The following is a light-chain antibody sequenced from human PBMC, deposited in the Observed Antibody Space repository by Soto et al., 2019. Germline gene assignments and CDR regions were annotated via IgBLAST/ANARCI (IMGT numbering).Light chain of an antibody. CDR1: QYINTR. Sequence: EIVLTQSPATLSSFPGDRVTLSCRASQYINTRLAWYQHRPGQAPRLLIYQTSIRAAGIPARFSASGTGTDFTLTISRLDPEDFAAYYCQQYGSSPSSITFGQGTRLEIK. V-gene: IGKV3-20*01. J-gene: IGKJ5*01. CDR3: QQYGSSPSSIT. CDR2: QTS.